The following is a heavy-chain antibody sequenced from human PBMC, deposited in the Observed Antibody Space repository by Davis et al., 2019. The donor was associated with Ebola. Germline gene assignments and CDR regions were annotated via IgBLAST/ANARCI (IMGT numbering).Heavy chain of an antibody. CDR3: ARAEYCSGDCYPFDY. J-gene: IGHJ4*02. CDR2: MSSDESDEYDGRDK. CDR1: GFPCSKYG. Sequence: PGGSLSLSCSASGFPCSKYGMHWVRQAPGKGLEWVTGMSSDESDEYDGRDKTYADSVQGRFTIRRDNSKNTVYLEMSSLRVEDTAVYYCARAEYCSGDCYPFDYWGQGTLVTVSS. V-gene: IGHV3-30*03. D-gene: IGHD2-21*02.